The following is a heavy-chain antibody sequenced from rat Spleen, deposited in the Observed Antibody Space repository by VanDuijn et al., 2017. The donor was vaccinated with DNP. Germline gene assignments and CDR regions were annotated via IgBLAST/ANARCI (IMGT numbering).Heavy chain of an antibody. D-gene: IGHD1-9*01. CDR2: ISTGGGNT. J-gene: IGHJ2*01. CDR1: GFTFSNYY. CDR3: ARGDYGYNYFDY. V-gene: IGHV5-25*01. Sequence: EVQLVESGGGLVQPGRSMKLSCAASGFTFSNYYMAWVRQAPTKGLEWVASISTGGGNTYYRDSVKGRFTISRDNAKNTLQLQMNNLRSEDTATYYCARGDYGYNYFDYWGQGVMVTVSS.